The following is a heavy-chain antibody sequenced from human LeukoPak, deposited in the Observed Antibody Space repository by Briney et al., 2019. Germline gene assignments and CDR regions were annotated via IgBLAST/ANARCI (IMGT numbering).Heavy chain of an antibody. CDR2: IYTTGST. CDR3: ARIKCGGDCRGYYYYYHMDV. Sequence: SETLSLTCAVYGGSFSGYYWSWIRQPAGKGLEWIGRIYTTGSTNYNPSLKSRLTISVDTSKNQFSLKLRSVTAADTAVYYCARIKCGGDCRGYYYYYHMDVWGKGTTVTISS. J-gene: IGHJ6*03. V-gene: IGHV4-59*10. CDR1: GGSFSGYY. D-gene: IGHD2-21*02.